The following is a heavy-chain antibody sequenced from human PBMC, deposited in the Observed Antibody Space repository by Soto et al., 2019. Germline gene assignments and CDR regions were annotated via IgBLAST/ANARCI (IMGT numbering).Heavy chain of an antibody. D-gene: IGHD4-4*01. Sequence: ASVKVSCKASGYTFTSYGISWVRQAPGQGLEWMGWISAYNGNTNYAQKLQGRVTMTTDTSTSTAYMELRSLRSDDTAVYYCARDYRAGDYYYYYMDVWGKGTTVTVSS. J-gene: IGHJ6*03. V-gene: IGHV1-18*01. CDR3: ARDYRAGDYYYYYMDV. CDR1: GYTFTSYG. CDR2: ISAYNGNT.